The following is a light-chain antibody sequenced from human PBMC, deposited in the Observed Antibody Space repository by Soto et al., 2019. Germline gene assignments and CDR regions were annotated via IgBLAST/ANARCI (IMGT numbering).Light chain of an antibody. CDR2: AAS. V-gene: IGKV3-20*01. CDR3: QKYVSAFT. J-gene: IGKJ3*01. CDR1: QSVSSNS. Sequence: EIVLTQSPGTLSLSPGERATLSCRASQSVSSNSLAWYQHKPGQGPRLLIYAASSRATGIPDRFSGSGSGTDFTLTISRLEPEDSALYYCQKYVSAFTFGPGTKVEIK.